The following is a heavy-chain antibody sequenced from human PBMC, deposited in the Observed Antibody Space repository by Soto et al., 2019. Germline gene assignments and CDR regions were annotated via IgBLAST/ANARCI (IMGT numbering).Heavy chain of an antibody. V-gene: IGHV4-59*01. CDR1: GGSISSYY. J-gene: IGHJ6*02. Sequence: PSETLSLTCTVSGGSISSYYWSWIRQPPGKGLEWIGYIYYSGSTNYNPSLKSRVTISVDTSKNQFSLKLSSVTAADTAVYYCARDARKGDYYGSGSLRHYYYYGMDVWGQGTTVTVPS. CDR3: ARDARKGDYYGSGSLRHYYYYGMDV. CDR2: IYYSGST. D-gene: IGHD3-10*01.